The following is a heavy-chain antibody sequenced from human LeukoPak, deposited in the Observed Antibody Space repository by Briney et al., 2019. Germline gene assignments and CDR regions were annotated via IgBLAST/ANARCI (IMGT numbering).Heavy chain of an antibody. CDR2: INPNSGGT. V-gene: IGHV1-2*02. D-gene: IGHD3-10*01. CDR3: ARDRMAITMVRGVKSFGY. J-gene: IGHJ4*02. Sequence: ASVKVSCKASGYTFTGYYMHWVRQAPGQGLEWMGWINPNSGGTNYAQKFQGRVTMTRDTAISTAYMELSRLRSDDTAVYYCARDRMAITMVRGVKSFGYWGQGTLVTVSS. CDR1: GYTFTGYY.